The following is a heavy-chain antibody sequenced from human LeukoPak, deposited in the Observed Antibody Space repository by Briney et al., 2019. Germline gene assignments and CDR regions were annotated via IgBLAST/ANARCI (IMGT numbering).Heavy chain of an antibody. CDR1: GFTFSDYY. CDR3: AKWGGSYDSGGYCSPDWYFDL. V-gene: IGHV3-11*03. D-gene: IGHD3-22*01. Sequence: GGSLRLSCAASGFTFSDYYMTWIRQAPGKGLDWVAYISRSGDYTNYADSVKGRFTMSRDNAKNSLYLQMNSLRAEDTAVYYCAKWGGSYDSGGYCSPDWYFDLWGRGTLVTVSS. CDR2: ISRSGDYT. J-gene: IGHJ2*01.